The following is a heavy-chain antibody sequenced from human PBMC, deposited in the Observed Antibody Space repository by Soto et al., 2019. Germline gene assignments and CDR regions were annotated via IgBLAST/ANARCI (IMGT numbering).Heavy chain of an antibody. V-gene: IGHV1-2*04. J-gene: IGHJ3*02. CDR3: ATHQRRSSTSCYWFAAFDI. CDR1: GYTFTGYY. Sequence: ASVKVSCKASGYTFTGYYMHWVRQAPGQGLEWMGWINPNSGGTNYAQKFQGWVTMTRDTSISTAYMELSRLRSDDTAVYYCATHQRRSSTSCYWFAAFDIWGQGTMVTVSS. D-gene: IGHD2-2*01. CDR2: INPNSGGT.